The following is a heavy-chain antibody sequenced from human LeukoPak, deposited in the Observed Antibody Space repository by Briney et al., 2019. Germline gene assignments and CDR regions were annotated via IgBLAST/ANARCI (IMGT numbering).Heavy chain of an antibody. Sequence: PGGSLRLSCAASGFTFSSYAMGWVRQAPGKGLDWVSSISGSAGETHYTESVKGRFTISRDNSKNTVYLQMSSLRPDDTAVYYCAKDRGSGSSPTWFDAFDIWGRGTMVTVSS. D-gene: IGHD1-26*01. V-gene: IGHV3-23*01. CDR1: GFTFSSYA. J-gene: IGHJ3*02. CDR3: AKDRGSGSSPTWFDAFDI. CDR2: ISGSAGET.